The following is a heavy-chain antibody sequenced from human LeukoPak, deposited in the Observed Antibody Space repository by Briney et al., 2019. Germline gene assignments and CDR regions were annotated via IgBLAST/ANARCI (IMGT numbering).Heavy chain of an antibody. J-gene: IGHJ4*02. CDR3: TTSGDYYDSSGYSTPFDY. CDR1: GFTFSNAW. Sequence: GGSLRLSCAASGFTFSNAWMSWVRQAPGKGLEWVGRIKSKTDGGTTDYAAPVKGRFTISRDDSKNTLYLQMNSLKTEDTAVYYCTTSGDYYDSSGYSTPFDYWGQGTLVTVSS. CDR2: IKSKTDGGTT. V-gene: IGHV3-15*01. D-gene: IGHD3-22*01.